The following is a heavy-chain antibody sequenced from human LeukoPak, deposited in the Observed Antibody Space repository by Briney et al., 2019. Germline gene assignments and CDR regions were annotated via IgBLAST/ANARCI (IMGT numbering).Heavy chain of an antibody. CDR1: GGTFSSYA. CDR2: IIPIFGTA. D-gene: IGHD3-10*01. Sequence: SVKVSCKASGGTFSSYAISWVRQAPGQGLEWMGGIIPIFGTANYAQKFQGRVTITADESTSTAYMELSSLRSEDTAVYYCARDPTMVRGVISSRHGLDYWGQGTLVTVSS. V-gene: IGHV1-69*13. CDR3: ARDPTMVRGVISSRHGLDY. J-gene: IGHJ4*02.